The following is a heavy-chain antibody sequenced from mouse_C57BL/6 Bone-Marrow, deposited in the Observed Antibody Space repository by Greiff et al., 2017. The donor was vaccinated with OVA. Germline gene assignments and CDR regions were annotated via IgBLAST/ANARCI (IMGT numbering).Heavy chain of an antibody. CDR1: GFSLTSYG. CDR3: ARITTVVARYAMDY. CDR2: IWSGGST. Sequence: QVQLKESGPGLVQPSQSLSITCTVSGFSLTSYGVHWVRQSPGKGLEWLGVIWSGGSTDYNAAFISRLSISKDNSKSQVFFKMNSLQADDTAIYYCARITTVVARYAMDYWGQGTSVTVSS. J-gene: IGHJ4*01. V-gene: IGHV2-2*01. D-gene: IGHD1-1*01.